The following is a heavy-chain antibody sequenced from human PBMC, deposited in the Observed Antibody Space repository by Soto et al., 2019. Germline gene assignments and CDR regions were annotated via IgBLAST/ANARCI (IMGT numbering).Heavy chain of an antibody. CDR3: ARDPIVVVPAATNWFDP. Sequence: GSLRLSCAASGFTFSSYSMNWVRQAPGKGLEWVSSISSSSSYIYYADSVKGRFTISRDNAKNSLYLQMNSLRAEDTAVYYCARDPIVVVPAATNWFDPWGQGTLVTVSS. J-gene: IGHJ5*02. V-gene: IGHV3-21*01. CDR1: GFTFSSYS. CDR2: ISSSSSYI. D-gene: IGHD2-2*01.